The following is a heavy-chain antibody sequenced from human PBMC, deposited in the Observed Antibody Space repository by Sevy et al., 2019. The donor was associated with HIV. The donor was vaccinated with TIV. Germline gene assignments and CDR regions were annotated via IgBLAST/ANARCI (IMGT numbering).Heavy chain of an antibody. J-gene: IGHJ1*01. D-gene: IGHD1-26*01. CDR3: ARAPSGSQGPGQYFHH. Sequence: ASVKVSCKTSGYTFTNYFITWVRQAPGQGLEWMGRISRYDTNYAQKFQGRVTMTTDTSTSTVNMELRSLKSDDTAVYYCARAPSGSQGPGQYFHHWGQGTLVTVSS. V-gene: IGHV1-18*01. CDR1: GYTFTNYF. CDR2: ISRYDT.